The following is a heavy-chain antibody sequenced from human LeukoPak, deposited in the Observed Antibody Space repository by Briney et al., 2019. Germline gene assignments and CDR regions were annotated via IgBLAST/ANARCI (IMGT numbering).Heavy chain of an antibody. CDR1: GFTFSHYA. CDR2: ISYDGSEK. Sequence: GGSLRLSCAASGFTFSHYAMYWVRQAPGKGLEWVALISYDGSEKHYADSVKGRFTISRDSPKNTLYLQMNTLRPEDTAVYYCARERTGFYAEYWGQGTLVTVSS. D-gene: IGHD3/OR15-3a*01. J-gene: IGHJ4*02. V-gene: IGHV3-30*04. CDR3: ARERTGFYAEY.